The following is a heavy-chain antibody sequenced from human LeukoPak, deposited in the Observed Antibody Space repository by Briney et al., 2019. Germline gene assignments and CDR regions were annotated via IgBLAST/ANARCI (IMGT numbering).Heavy chain of an antibody. V-gene: IGHV6-1*01. CDR1: GDSVSGNSAA. Sequence: SQTLSLTCAISGDSVSGNSAAWNWIRQSPSRGLEWLGRTYYRSKWYNDYAVSVKSRITTNPDTSKNQFSLQLNSVTPEDAAVYYCARGVSGSSSGNFDYWGQGTLVTVSS. CDR3: ARGVSGSSSGNFDY. J-gene: IGHJ4*02. D-gene: IGHD1-26*01. CDR2: TYYRSKWYN.